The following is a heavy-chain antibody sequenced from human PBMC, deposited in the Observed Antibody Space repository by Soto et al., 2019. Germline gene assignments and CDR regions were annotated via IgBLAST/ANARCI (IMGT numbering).Heavy chain of an antibody. J-gene: IGHJ4*02. CDR2: INPNSGDI. CDR3: ARGRASGSYYLLDY. V-gene: IGHV1-8*01. Sequence: ASVKVSCKASGDTFTTYDINWVRQATGHGLEWMGWINPNSGDIGYAQRFQGRVTMTRDTAIRTAYMEVSSLRSDDTAVYYCARGRASGSYYLLDYWGQGTLVTVSS. D-gene: IGHD3-10*01. CDR1: GDTFTTYD.